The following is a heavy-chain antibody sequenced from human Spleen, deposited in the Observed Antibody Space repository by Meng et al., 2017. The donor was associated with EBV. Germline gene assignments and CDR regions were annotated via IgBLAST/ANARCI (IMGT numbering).Heavy chain of an antibody. CDR1: GFYHTTTSVG. D-gene: IGHD3-10*01. V-gene: IGHV2-5*02. CDR3: IHGSSTSGSYYSY. CDR2: IFWDDDK. J-gene: IGHJ1*01. Sequence: IAFNELLLTLVKPPPTPPLACSFSGFYHTTTSVGDCWIRPPPGKALEWLARIFWDDDKRYSPSLKSRLTSTKDTSKNQVVLRMTSMDPVDTATYFCIHGSSTSGSYYSYWGQGTLVTVSS.